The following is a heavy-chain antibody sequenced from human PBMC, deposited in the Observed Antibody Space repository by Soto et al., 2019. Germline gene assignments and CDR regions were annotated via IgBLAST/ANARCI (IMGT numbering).Heavy chain of an antibody. CDR3: ARQRWLQFLDY. D-gene: IGHD5-12*01. V-gene: IGHV4-34*01. Sequence: SSETLSLTCAVYGGSFSGYYWSWIRQPPGKGLEWIGEINHSGSTNYNPSLKSRVTISVDTSKNQFSLKLSSVTAADTAVYYCARQRWLQFLDYWGQGTLVTVSS. CDR1: GGSFSGYY. CDR2: INHSGST. J-gene: IGHJ4*02.